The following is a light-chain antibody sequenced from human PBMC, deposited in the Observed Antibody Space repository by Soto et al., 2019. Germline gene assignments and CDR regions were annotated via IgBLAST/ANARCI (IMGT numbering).Light chain of an antibody. CDR3: QQYNGYSVT. CDR2: AAS. J-gene: IGKJ1*01. Sequence: DIQMTQSPSSLSASVGDRVTITCRASQSISSYLNWYQQKPGKAPKLLIYAASSLQSGVPSRFSGSGSGTDFTLTISSLQPDDFATYYCQQYNGYSVTFGQGTKVDIK. V-gene: IGKV1-39*01. CDR1: QSISSY.